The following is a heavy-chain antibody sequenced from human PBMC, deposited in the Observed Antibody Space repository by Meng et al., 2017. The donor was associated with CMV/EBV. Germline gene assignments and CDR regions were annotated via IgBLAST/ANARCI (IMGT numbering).Heavy chain of an antibody. CDR3: AREGDNPFDY. D-gene: IGHD2-21*02. CDR1: GGSISRGDYY. J-gene: IGHJ4*02. CDR2: IYYSGST. V-gene: IGHV4-30-4*08. Sequence: QVQLQQAGPRQFIPSQPLPLPCTVSGGSISRGDYYWSWIRQPPGKGLEWIGYIYYSGSTYYNPSLKSRVTISVDTSKNQFSLKLSSVTAADTAVYYCAREGDNPFDYWGQGTLVTVSS.